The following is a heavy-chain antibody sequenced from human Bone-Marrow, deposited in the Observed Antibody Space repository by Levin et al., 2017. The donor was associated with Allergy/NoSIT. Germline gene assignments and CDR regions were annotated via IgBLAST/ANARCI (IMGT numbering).Heavy chain of an antibody. Sequence: PSETLSLTCKVYGTSINSGSNHWSWIRQSPGKGLEWIGHIDYSGSTTYNPSLRSRVTISADTSKNQFSLTLTSVTAADTAMYYCARDLDYYYYMDVWGKGTTVTVSS. CDR3: ARDLDYYYYMDV. CDR2: IDYSGST. J-gene: IGHJ6*03. V-gene: IGHV4-61*01. CDR1: GTSINSGSNH.